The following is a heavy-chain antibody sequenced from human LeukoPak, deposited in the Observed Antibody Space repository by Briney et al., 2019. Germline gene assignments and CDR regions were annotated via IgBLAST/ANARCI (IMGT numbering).Heavy chain of an antibody. V-gene: IGHV3-23*01. D-gene: IGHD3-22*01. CDR3: AIMHGYYDGSGFWVQ. Sequence: PGGSRRLSCAAPGFTFSSYAMSWVRQAPGKGLEWVSFISPSGDRTSNADSVEGRFTISRDNTRNTLYLQMNSLRDEDTGVYYCAIMHGYYDGSGFWVQWGQGTLVTVSS. J-gene: IGHJ4*02. CDR2: ISPSGDRT. CDR1: GFTFSSYA.